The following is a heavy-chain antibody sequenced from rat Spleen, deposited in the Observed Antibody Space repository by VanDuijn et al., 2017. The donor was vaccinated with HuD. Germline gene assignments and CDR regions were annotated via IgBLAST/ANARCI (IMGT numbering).Heavy chain of an antibody. D-gene: IGHD1-4*01. Sequence: QVQLKESGPGLLLSSETLSLTCTVSGFSLTSYDVSWVRQLPGKGLEWMGGVWIGGHTEYNSDLTSRLSISRDTSKSQVFLKMSNLKTEDTGTYYCARDGIPEYNYWYFDFWGPGTMVTVSS. J-gene: IGHJ1*01. CDR1: GFSLTSYD. CDR3: ARDGIPEYNYWYFDF. V-gene: IGHV2-55*01. CDR2: VWIGGHT.